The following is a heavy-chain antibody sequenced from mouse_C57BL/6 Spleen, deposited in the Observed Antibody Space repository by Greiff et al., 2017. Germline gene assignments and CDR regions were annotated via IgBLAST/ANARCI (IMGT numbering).Heavy chain of an antibody. V-gene: IGHV5-4*01. Sequence: EVKLQESGGGLVKPGGSLKLSCAASGFTFSSYAMSWVRQTPEKRLEWVATISDGGSYTYYPDNVKGRFTISRDNAKNNLYLQMSHLKSEDTAMYYCARDRDYYSSKSWFAYWGQGTLVTVSA. J-gene: IGHJ3*01. CDR1: GFTFSSYA. CDR3: ARDRDYYSSKSWFAY. CDR2: ISDGGSYT. D-gene: IGHD1-1*01.